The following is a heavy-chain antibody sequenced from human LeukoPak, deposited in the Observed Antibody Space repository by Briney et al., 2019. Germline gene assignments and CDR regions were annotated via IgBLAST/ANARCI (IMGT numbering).Heavy chain of an antibody. Sequence: PGGSLRHSCVVSGFTFSGYWMRWVSPAPGGGLERVANIKQDGSEKYYVDSVKGRFTTSRDNAKNSLYLQMNSLRAEDTAVYYCARVQWELRGVGSYFEYWGQGALVTVSS. D-gene: IGHD1-26*01. CDR2: IKQDGSEK. CDR1: GFTFSGYW. J-gene: IGHJ4*02. CDR3: ARVQWELRGVGSYFEY. V-gene: IGHV3-7*01.